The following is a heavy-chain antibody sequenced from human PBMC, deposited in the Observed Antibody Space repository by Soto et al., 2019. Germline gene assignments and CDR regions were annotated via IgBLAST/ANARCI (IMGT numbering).Heavy chain of an antibody. V-gene: IGHV3-53*01. Sequence: GGSLRLSCAASGFTVSSNYMSWVRQAPGKGLEWVSVIYSGGSTYYADSVKGRFTISRDNSKNTLYLQMNSLRAEDTAVYYCARNSPPGPGYSSSWYTVWPYGGFDYWGQGTLVTVSS. CDR3: ARNSPPGPGYSSSWYTVWPYGGFDY. CDR2: IYSGGST. D-gene: IGHD6-13*01. CDR1: GFTVSSNY. J-gene: IGHJ4*02.